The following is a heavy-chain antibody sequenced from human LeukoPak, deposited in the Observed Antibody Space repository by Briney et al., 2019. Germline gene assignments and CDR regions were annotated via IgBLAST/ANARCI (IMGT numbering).Heavy chain of an antibody. Sequence: PGGSLRLSCAASGFTFSSYAMSWVRQAPGKGLEWVSAISGSGGSTYYADSVKGRFTISRDNSKNTLYLQMNSLRAEDTAVYYCAKDKDYGDYLNTLFDYWGQGTLVTVSS. CDR3: AKDKDYGDYLNTLFDY. CDR1: GFTFSSYA. V-gene: IGHV3-23*01. D-gene: IGHD4-17*01. CDR2: ISGSGGST. J-gene: IGHJ4*02.